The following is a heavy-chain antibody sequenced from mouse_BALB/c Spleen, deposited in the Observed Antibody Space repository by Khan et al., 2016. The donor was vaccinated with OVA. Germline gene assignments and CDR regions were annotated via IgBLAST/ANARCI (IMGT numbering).Heavy chain of an antibody. D-gene: IGHD2-3*01. CDR3: ARVDGGDFDY. V-gene: IGHV3-2*02. CDR1: GYSITTDYA. CDR2: ISYSGNT. J-gene: IGHJ2*01. Sequence: EVELVESGPGLVKPSQSLSLTCTVTGYSITTDYAWNWIRQFPGNKLEWMGYISYSGNTKYNPSLKNRISITRDTSKNQFFLQLKSVTTEDTARDYCARVDGGDFDYWGQGTTLTVSS.